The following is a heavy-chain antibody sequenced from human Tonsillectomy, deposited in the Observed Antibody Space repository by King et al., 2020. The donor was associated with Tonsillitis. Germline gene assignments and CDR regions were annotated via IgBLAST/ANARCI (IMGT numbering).Heavy chain of an antibody. Sequence: VQLVESGGGLVQPGGSLRLSCSASGFTFSSYAMHWVRQAPGKGLEHVSAISNNGGNTYHADSVKGRFTISRDNSKNTLYLQMSSLRAEDTAVYYCVKDIAVAGTLDYWGQGTLVTVSS. CDR1: GFTFSSYA. V-gene: IGHV3-64D*06. J-gene: IGHJ4*02. CDR3: VKDIAVAGTLDY. D-gene: IGHD6-19*01. CDR2: ISNNGGNT.